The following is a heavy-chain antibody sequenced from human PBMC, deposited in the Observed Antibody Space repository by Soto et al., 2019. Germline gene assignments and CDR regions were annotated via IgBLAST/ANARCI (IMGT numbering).Heavy chain of an antibody. CDR1: GYTFTSYA. J-gene: IGHJ5*02. D-gene: IGHD2-21*02. Sequence: ASVKVSCKASGYTFTSYAMHWVRQAPGQRLEWMGWINAGNGNTKYSQKFQGRVTITRDTSASTAYMELSSLRSEDTAVYYCARSIVVVTASLFDPWRQGTLVTVSA. V-gene: IGHV1-3*01. CDR2: INAGNGNT. CDR3: ARSIVVVTASLFDP.